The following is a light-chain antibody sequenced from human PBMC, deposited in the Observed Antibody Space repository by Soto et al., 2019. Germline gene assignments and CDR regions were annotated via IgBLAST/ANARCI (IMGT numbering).Light chain of an antibody. V-gene: IGKV3-20*01. CDR1: QSVSSSY. CDR2: GAS. CDR3: QQYGSSLPLT. J-gene: IGKJ4*01. Sequence: EIVLTQSPGTLSLSPGERATLSCRASQSVSSSYLAWYQQKPGQAPRLLIYGASSRASGIPDRFSGTGSGTDVTLTISRLEPEDFAVYYCQQYGSSLPLTFGGGTKVEIK.